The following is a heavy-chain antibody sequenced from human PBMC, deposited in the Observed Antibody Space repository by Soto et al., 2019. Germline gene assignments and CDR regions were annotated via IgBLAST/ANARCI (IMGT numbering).Heavy chain of an antibody. CDR3: TRDGGRSGYALDFDY. J-gene: IGHJ4*02. CDR1: GGSISSYY. CDR2: IHYSGST. V-gene: IGHV4-59*01. Sequence: PSETLSLTCTISGGSISSYYWSWIRQSPGKGLEWIGNIHYSGSTNYNPSLKSRVTISVDTSKNQFSLKLNSVTAADTAVYHCTRDGGRSGYALDFDYWGQGTLVTVSS. D-gene: IGHD5-12*01.